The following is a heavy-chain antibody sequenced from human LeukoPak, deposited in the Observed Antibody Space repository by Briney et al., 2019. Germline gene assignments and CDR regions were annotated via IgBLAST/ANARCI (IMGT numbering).Heavy chain of an antibody. D-gene: IGHD4-17*01. V-gene: IGHV4-61*08. CDR2: IYYSGST. Sequence: TSETLSLTCVVSGGSISDSFEHYWSWVRQPPGKGLEWIGYIYYSGSTNYNPSLKSRVTISVDTSKNQFSLKLSSVTAADTAVYYCARFYGDYIRWGQGTLVTVSS. CDR3: ARFYGDYIR. J-gene: IGHJ4*02. CDR1: GGSISDSFEHY.